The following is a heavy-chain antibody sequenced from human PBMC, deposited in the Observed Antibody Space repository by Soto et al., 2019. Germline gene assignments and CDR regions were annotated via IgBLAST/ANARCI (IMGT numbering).Heavy chain of an antibody. D-gene: IGHD4-17*01. Sequence: SVKVSCKASGGTFSSYAISWVRQAPGQGLEWMGGIIPIFGTANYAQKFQGRVTITADESTSTAYMELSSLRSEDTAVYYCARDHTPATVTTSGVMDVRRQLTTFT. CDR3: ARDHTPATVTTSGVMDV. CDR2: IIPIFGTA. CDR1: GGTFSSYA. J-gene: IGHJ6*02. V-gene: IGHV1-69*13.